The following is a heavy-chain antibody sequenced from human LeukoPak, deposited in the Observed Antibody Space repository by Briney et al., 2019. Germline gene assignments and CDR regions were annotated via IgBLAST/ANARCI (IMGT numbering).Heavy chain of an antibody. Sequence: GGSLRLSCAASGFTFSGYEMDWVRQAPGHGLEWVSSISSRSSTIYYTDSVKGRFTISRDNAKNSVYLQMNSLRAEDTAVYYCARGTGYSGYDLLDYWGQGTLVTVSS. CDR3: ARGTGYSGYDLLDY. V-gene: IGHV3-48*03. CDR1: GFTFSGYE. J-gene: IGHJ4*02. D-gene: IGHD5-12*01. CDR2: ISSRSSTI.